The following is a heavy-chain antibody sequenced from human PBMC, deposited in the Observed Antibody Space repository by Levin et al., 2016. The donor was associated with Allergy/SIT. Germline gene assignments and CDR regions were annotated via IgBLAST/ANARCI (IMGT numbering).Heavy chain of an antibody. D-gene: IGHD2-2*03. J-gene: IGHJ4*02. V-gene: IGHV4-61*02. CDR2: IYTSGST. CDR3: ACGYCSSTSCSSFDY. Sequence: SETLSLTCTVSGGSISSGSYYWSWIRQPAGKGLEWIGRIYTSGSTNYNPSLKSRVTISVDTSKNQFSLKLSSVTAADTAVYYCACGYCSSTSCSSFDYWGQGTLVTVSS. CDR1: GGSISSGSYY.